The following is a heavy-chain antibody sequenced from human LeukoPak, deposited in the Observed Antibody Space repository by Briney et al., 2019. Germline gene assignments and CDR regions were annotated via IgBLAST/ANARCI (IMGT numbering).Heavy chain of an antibody. CDR1: GFTLITYA. Sequence: PGGSLRLSCAASGFTLITYAMHSGRQAPGKGLEWVAVISDDGSNKYYADSVKGRFTISRDNSRNTLYLQMNSLRPEDAAVYFCASSRGYSDYDSDYWGQGTLLTVSS. V-gene: IGHV3-30*04. CDR3: ASSRGYSDYDSDY. D-gene: IGHD5-12*01. CDR2: ISDDGSNK. J-gene: IGHJ4*02.